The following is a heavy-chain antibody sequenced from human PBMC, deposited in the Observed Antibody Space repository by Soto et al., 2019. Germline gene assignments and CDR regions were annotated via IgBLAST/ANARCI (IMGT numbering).Heavy chain of an antibody. V-gene: IGHV3-11*01. Sequence: PGGSLRLSCAASGFTFSDYYMSWIRQAPGKGLEWVSYISNSFNGNYIYYADSVKGRFTISRDNAENSLYLQMNSLRAEDTAVYYCTTYPIYYYDSSGYWIRIDYWGQGTLVTVSS. D-gene: IGHD3-22*01. CDR2: ISNSFNGNYI. J-gene: IGHJ4*02. CDR3: TTYPIYYYDSSGYWIRIDY. CDR1: GFTFSDYY.